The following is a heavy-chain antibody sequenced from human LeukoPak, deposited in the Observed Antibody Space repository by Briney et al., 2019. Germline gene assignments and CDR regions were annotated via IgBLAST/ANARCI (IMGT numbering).Heavy chain of an antibody. Sequence: PGGSLRLSCAASGFAFNNYWIHWVRQAPGKGLVWVSRINSNERDTIYADSVKGRFTISRDNAKNTLYLQLSSLRAEDTAVYYCARGGGDHAFDLWGQGTMVAVSS. V-gene: IGHV3-74*01. CDR1: GFAFNNYW. J-gene: IGHJ3*01. D-gene: IGHD3-16*01. CDR2: INSNERDT. CDR3: ARGGGDHAFDL.